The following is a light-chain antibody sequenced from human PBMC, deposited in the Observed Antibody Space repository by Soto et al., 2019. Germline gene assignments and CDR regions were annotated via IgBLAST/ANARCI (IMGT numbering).Light chain of an antibody. CDR1: QSVSH. Sequence: EIVLTQSPGTLSLSPGETATLSCRASQSVSHLAWYQQKPGQAPRLLVYAASSRATGIPDRFSGSGSGTDFPLTIRPLEAEDFAVYYCQQYGGSPLYTVGQGTRLEIK. J-gene: IGKJ2*01. CDR2: AAS. V-gene: IGKV3-20*01. CDR3: QQYGGSPLYT.